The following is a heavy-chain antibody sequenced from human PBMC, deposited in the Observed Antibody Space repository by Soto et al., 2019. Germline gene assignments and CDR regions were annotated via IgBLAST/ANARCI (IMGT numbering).Heavy chain of an antibody. V-gene: IGHV4-34*01. Sequence: SETLSLTCAVYGGTFSGYYWTWISQPPGTGLEWIGEINHSGSTNYNPSLKSRVTISVDTSKNQFSLKLTSVTAADTAVYYCARDKITGLLDYWGQRTLVTVSS. J-gene: IGHJ4*02. D-gene: IGHD2-8*02. CDR1: GGTFSGYY. CDR3: ARDKITGLLDY. CDR2: INHSGST.